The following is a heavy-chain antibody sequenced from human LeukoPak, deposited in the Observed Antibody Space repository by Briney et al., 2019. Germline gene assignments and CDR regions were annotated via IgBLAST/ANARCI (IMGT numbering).Heavy chain of an antibody. Sequence: PPETLSLTCSVSGGSMSNYYWSWIRQPPGKGLEWIGHIYSTGSTTYSPSLKSRVIMSVDTSKNQFSLKVTSVTAADTAVYYCARHRSDGSYPLDSWGQGALVTVSS. J-gene: IGHJ4*02. CDR3: ARHRSDGSYPLDS. CDR1: GGSMSNYY. CDR2: IYSTGST. D-gene: IGHD5-24*01. V-gene: IGHV4-59*08.